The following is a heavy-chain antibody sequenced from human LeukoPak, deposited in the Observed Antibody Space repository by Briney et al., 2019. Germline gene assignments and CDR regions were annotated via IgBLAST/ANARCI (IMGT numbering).Heavy chain of an antibody. CDR3: AAVRFLEWLPPLDV. CDR2: ISDSGSLI. J-gene: IGHJ6*04. V-gene: IGHV3-48*03. Sequence: GGSLRLSCAASGFTFSSYEMNWVRQAPGKGLEWVSYISDSGSLIYYADSVKGRFTISRDNAKNSLYLQMNSLRAEDTAVYYCAAVRFLEWLPPLDVWGKGTTVTVSS. D-gene: IGHD3-3*01. CDR1: GFTFSSYE.